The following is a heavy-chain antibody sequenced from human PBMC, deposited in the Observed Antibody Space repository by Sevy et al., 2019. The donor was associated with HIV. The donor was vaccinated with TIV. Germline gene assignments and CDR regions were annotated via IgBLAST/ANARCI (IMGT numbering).Heavy chain of an antibody. CDR1: GFIFSSYA. Sequence: GGSLRLSCAASGFIFSSYAMSWVRQAPGKGLEWVSAISDSGGSTYYADSVKGRFTISRDNSKNTLYLQMNSLRAEDTAIYYCANPGKYSAYDYWGYWGQGTLVTVSS. CDR2: ISDSGGST. V-gene: IGHV3-23*01. CDR3: ANPGKYSAYDYWGY. D-gene: IGHD5-12*01. J-gene: IGHJ4*02.